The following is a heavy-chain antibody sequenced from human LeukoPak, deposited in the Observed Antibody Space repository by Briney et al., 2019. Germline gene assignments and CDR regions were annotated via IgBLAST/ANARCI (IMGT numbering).Heavy chain of an antibody. CDR1: GGSISRYY. J-gene: IGHJ6*03. D-gene: IGHD4-17*01. CDR2: IYTSGST. CDR3: ARERSVNYCYYYMDV. V-gene: IGHV4-4*07. Sequence: SETLSLTCTVSGGSISRYYWSWIRQPAGKGLEWIGRIYTSGSTNYNPSLKSRVTMSVDTSKNQFPLKLSSVTAADAAVYYCARERSVNYCYYYMDVWGKGTTVTVSS.